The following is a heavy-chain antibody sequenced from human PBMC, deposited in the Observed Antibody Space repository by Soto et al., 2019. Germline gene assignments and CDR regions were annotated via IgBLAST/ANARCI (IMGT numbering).Heavy chain of an antibody. CDR2: IYYRGST. V-gene: IGHV4-31*03. J-gene: IGHJ4*02. D-gene: IGHD4-17*01. CDR1: GGSISSGGYY. Sequence: QVQLQESGPGLVKPSQTLSLTFTVSGGSISSGGYYWSWIRQHPGKGLEWIGYIYYRGSTYYNPSLKSRVTISVDTSMNNFCLKLSSETAADTALYYCARAIDYGGTRTYFDSCCQGTLVTVSS. CDR3: ARAIDYGGTRTYFDS.